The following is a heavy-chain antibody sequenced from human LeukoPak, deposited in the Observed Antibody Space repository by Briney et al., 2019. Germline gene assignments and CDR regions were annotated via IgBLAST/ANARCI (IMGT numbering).Heavy chain of an antibody. J-gene: IGHJ4*02. V-gene: IGHV4-34*01. CDR1: GGSFSGYY. Sequence: SETLSLTCAVYGGSFSGYYWSWIHQPPGKGLEWIGEINHSGSTNYNPSLKSRVTISVDTSKNQFSLKLSSVTAADTAVYYCARGTRGESNYWGQGTLVTVSS. CDR2: INHSGST. D-gene: IGHD3-10*01. CDR3: ARGTRGESNY.